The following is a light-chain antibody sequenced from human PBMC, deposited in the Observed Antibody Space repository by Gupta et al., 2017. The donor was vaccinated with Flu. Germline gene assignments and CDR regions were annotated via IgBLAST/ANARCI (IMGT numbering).Light chain of an antibody. Sequence: SPATLSLSVGERATLSCRASQTVTSSLGWYQQRPGQAPRLLIYDIFTRAAGIPARFSGSGSGTDFTLTISSLEPEDYAVYYCQIRDSWPVFGPGTKVDFK. J-gene: IGKJ3*01. CDR3: QIRDSWPV. V-gene: IGKV3-11*01. CDR1: QTVTSS. CDR2: DIF.